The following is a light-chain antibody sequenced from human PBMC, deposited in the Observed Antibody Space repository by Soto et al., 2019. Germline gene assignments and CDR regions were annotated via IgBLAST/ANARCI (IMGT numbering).Light chain of an antibody. V-gene: IGKV1-27*01. CDR2: GAS. CDR1: QVISNY. J-gene: IGKJ3*01. CDR3: QKYNSAPPVT. Sequence: DIQMTQSPSSLSASVGDRVTISCRASQVISNYLAWYQQKPGKGPKLLIYGASTLQSGVPSRFSGSGSGTDFTLTIRSLQPEDVATYYCQKYNSAPPVTFGPGTKVDV.